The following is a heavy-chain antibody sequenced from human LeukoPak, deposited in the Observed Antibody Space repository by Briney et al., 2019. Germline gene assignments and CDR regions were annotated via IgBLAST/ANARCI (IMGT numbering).Heavy chain of an antibody. CDR2: FDPGNGET. CDR3: TGGTFYRLLDY. Sequence: GASVKVSCKVSGYSLTELSMHWVRQASGKGLEWMGGFDPGNGETIFTKNFQGRVTMTDDTPTDTAYMELSSLRSEDTAVYYCTGGTFYRLLDYWGQGTLVTVSS. J-gene: IGHJ4*02. CDR1: GYSLTELS. D-gene: IGHD2/OR15-2a*01. V-gene: IGHV1-24*01.